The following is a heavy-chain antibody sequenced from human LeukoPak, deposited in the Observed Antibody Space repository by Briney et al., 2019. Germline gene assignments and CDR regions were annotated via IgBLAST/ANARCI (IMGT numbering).Heavy chain of an antibody. CDR2: IYPNSGAA. J-gene: IGHJ4*02. D-gene: IGHD2-2*01. CDR1: GYTFTSYG. CDR3: ARAGPSSHFDY. V-gene: IGHV1-2*02. Sequence: ASVKVSCKASGYTFTSYGISWVRQAPGQGLEWMGWIYPNSGAADYAQRFQGRVTMTRDTSISTAYMELSRLISDDTVVYYCARAGPSSHFDYWGQGTLVTVSS.